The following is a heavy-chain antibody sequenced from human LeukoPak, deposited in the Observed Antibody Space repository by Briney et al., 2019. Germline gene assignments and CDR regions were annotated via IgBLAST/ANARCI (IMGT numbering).Heavy chain of an antibody. D-gene: IGHD3-10*01. CDR2: INHSGST. CDR3: ARGGATMVRGVHGC. Sequence: SETLSLTCAVYGGSFSGYYWNWIRQPPGKGLEWIGEINHSGSTNYNPSLKSRVTISVDTSKNQFSLKLSSVTAADTAVYYCARGGATMVRGVHGCWGQGTLVTVSS. V-gene: IGHV4-34*01. J-gene: IGHJ4*02. CDR1: GGSFSGYY.